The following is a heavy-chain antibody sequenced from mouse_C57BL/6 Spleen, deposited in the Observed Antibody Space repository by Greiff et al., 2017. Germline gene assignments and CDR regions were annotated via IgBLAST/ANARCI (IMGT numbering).Heavy chain of an antibody. CDR2: IDPSDSYT. Sequence: QVQLQQPGAELVRPGTSVKLSCKASGYTFTSYWMHWVKQRPGQGLEWIGVIDPSDSYTNYNQKFKGKATLTVDTSSSTAYMQLSSLTSEDSAVYYCARRGSRDYDYDWFAYWGQGTLVTVSA. J-gene: IGHJ3*01. CDR3: ARRGSRDYDYDWFAY. V-gene: IGHV1-59*01. CDR1: GYTFTSYW. D-gene: IGHD2-4*01.